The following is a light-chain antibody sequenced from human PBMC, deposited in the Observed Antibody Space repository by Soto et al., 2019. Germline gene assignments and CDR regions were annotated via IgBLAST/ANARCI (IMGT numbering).Light chain of an antibody. CDR1: QNIRSY. CDR3: QQSYISPT. J-gene: IGKJ1*01. CDR2: GAS. V-gene: IGKV1-39*01. Sequence: DIQMTQSPSSLSASVGDTVTITCRASQNIRSYLNWYQQKPGKAPKALIYGASILQHGVPSRFSGSGSGTDFSLTISGLQPEDFATYYCQQSYISPTFGQGTKVDIK.